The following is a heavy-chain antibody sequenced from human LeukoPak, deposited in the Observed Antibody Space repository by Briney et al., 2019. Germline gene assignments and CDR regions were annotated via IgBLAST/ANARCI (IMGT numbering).Heavy chain of an antibody. CDR1: GGSISSSSYY. CDR3: ARLAGTFDWFDP. CDR2: IYSSGST. J-gene: IGHJ5*02. D-gene: IGHD2-15*01. V-gene: IGHV4-39*01. Sequence: SETLSLTCTVSGGSISSSSYYWGWIRQPPGKGLEWIGSIYSSGSTYYSPSLKSRVTISVDTSKNQFSLKLSSVTAADTAVYYCARLAGTFDWFDPWGQGSLVTVSS.